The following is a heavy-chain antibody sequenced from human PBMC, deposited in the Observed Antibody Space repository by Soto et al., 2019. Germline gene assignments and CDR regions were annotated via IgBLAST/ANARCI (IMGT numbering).Heavy chain of an antibody. CDR3: XXXXXXXXXXPQVFDY. CDR1: GFTFSSYA. Sequence: EVQLLESGGGLVQPGGSLRLSCAASGFTFSSYAMSWVRQAPGKGLEWVSAISGSGGSTYYADSVKGRFTISRDNSKNXXXXXXXXXXXXXXXXXXXXXXXXXXXXXPQVFDYWGQGTLVTVSS. V-gene: IGHV3-23*01. J-gene: IGHJ4*02. CDR2: ISGSGGST.